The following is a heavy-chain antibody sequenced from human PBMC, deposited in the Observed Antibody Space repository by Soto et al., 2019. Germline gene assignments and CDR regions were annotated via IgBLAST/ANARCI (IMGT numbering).Heavy chain of an antibody. CDR3: ARTRAADGSFLFDY. J-gene: IGHJ4*02. CDR1: GFSLSTSGMC. D-gene: IGHD6-13*01. V-gene: IGHV2-70*01. CDR2: IDWDDEK. Sequence: SGPTLVNPTQTLTLTCTFSGFSLSTSGMCVSWIRQPPGKPLDWLAVIDWDDEKFYSTSLKTRLTISKDTSKNQVVLTMTNMGPVDTATYYCARTRAADGSFLFDYWGQGTLVTVSS.